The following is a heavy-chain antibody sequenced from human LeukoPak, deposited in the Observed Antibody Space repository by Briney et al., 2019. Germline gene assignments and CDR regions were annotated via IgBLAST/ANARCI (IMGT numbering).Heavy chain of an antibody. V-gene: IGHV4-39*01. CDR3: ASTGEGDSNFDY. D-gene: IGHD3-10*01. J-gene: IGHJ4*02. CDR1: GGSISSSSYY. Sequence: SETLSLTCTVSGGSISSSSYYWGWIRQPPGTGLEWIGSIYYSGSTYYNPSLKSRVTISVDTSKNQFSLKLSSVTAADTAVYYCASTGEGDSNFDYWGQGTLVTVSS. CDR2: IYYSGST.